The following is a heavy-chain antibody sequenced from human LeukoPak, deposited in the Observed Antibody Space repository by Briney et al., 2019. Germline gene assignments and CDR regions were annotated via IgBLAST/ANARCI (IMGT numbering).Heavy chain of an antibody. Sequence: PGGSLRLSCAASGFTFSSYWMSWVRQAPGKGLEWVANIKQDGSEKYYVDSVKGRFTISRDNSKNTLYLQMNSLRAEDTAVYYCAKDFFRDGYNSDAFDIWGQGTMVTVSS. CDR1: GFTFSSYW. V-gene: IGHV3-7*01. D-gene: IGHD5-24*01. J-gene: IGHJ3*02. CDR3: AKDFFRDGYNSDAFDI. CDR2: IKQDGSEK.